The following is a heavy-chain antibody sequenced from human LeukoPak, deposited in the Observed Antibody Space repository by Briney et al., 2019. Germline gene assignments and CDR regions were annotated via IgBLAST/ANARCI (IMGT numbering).Heavy chain of an antibody. D-gene: IGHD3-22*01. CDR3: AKESPYYYDSSAYRYYYYYMDV. CDR1: GFTFSSYV. V-gene: IGHV3-23*01. Sequence: GGSLRLSCAASGFTFSSYVMSWVRQAPGKGLEWVSTVSATGGSTYYADSVMGRFTISRDNSKNTLFLQMNSLRAEDTAVYYCAKESPYYYDSSAYRYYYYYMDVWGKGTTVTVSS. J-gene: IGHJ6*03. CDR2: VSATGGST.